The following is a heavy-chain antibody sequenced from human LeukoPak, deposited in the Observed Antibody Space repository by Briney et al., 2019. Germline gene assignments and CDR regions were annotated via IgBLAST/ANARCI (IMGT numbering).Heavy chain of an antibody. V-gene: IGHV4-59*01. CDR2: IYYSGST. J-gene: IGHJ5*02. Sequence: SETRSLTCTVSGGSISSYYWSWIRQPPGKGLEWIGYIYYSGSTNYNPSLKSRVTISVDTSKNQFSLKLSSVTAADTAVYYCARFYYYGSGSYLNWFDPWGQGTLVTVSS. CDR1: GGSISSYY. CDR3: ARFYYYGSGSYLNWFDP. D-gene: IGHD3-10*01.